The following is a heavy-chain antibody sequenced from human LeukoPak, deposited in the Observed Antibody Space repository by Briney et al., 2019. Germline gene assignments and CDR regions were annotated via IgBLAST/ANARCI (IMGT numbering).Heavy chain of an antibody. CDR1: GGTFSSYA. CDR2: IIPIFGTA. CDR3: ARGPDSSGNYYYFDY. Sequence: SVKVSCKASGGTFSSYAISWVRQAPRQGLEWMGGIIPIFGTANYAQKFQGRVTITTDESTRTAYMELSSLRSEDTAVYYCARGPDSSGNYYYFDYWGQGTLVTVSS. J-gene: IGHJ4*02. V-gene: IGHV1-69*05. D-gene: IGHD3-22*01.